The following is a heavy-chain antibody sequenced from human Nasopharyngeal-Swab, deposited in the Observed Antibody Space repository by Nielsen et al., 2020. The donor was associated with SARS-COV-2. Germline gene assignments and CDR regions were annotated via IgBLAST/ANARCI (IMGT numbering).Heavy chain of an antibody. V-gene: IGHV4-59*06. CDR2: IYYSGST. D-gene: IGHD2-15*01. CDR1: GGSISSYY. CDR3: ARVLTRNLVVALVLDAFDI. Sequence: SETLSLTCTVSGGSISSYYWSWIRQHPGKGLEWIGYIYYSGSTYYNPSLKSRVTISVDTSKNQFPLKLSSVTAADTAVYYCARVLTRNLVVALVLDAFDIWGQGTMVTVSS. J-gene: IGHJ3*02.